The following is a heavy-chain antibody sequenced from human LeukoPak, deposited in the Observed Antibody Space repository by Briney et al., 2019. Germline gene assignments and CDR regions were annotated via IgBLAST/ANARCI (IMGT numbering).Heavy chain of an antibody. CDR2: IYTSGST. CDR3: ARESFYGDSD. J-gene: IGHJ4*02. V-gene: IGHV4-61*02. D-gene: IGHD4-17*01. CDR1: GGSIGSGSYY. Sequence: SETLSLTCTVSGGSIGSGSYYWSWTRQPPGKGLEWIGRIYTSGSTNYNPSLKSRVTISVDTSKNQFSLKLSSVTAADTAVYYCARESFYGDSDWGQGTLVTVSS.